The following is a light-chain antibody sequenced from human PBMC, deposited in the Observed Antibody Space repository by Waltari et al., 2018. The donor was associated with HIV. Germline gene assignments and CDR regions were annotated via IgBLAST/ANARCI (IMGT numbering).Light chain of an antibody. J-gene: IGLJ2*01. CDR2: SNN. V-gene: IGLV1-44*01. CDR1: NSNIGRNT. CDR3: AAWDDSLNGVV. Sequence: QSVLTQPPSASGTPGQRVTISCSGSNSNIGRNTVNWYHQLPGTSPKLLIYSNNQRPSGGPDRFSGSKSGTSASLAISGLQSEDEADYYCAAWDDSLNGVVFGGGTKLTVL.